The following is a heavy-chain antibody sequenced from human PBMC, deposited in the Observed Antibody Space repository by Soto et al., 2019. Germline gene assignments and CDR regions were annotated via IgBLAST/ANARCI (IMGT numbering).Heavy chain of an antibody. V-gene: IGHV3-15*07. CDR2: IKSKTDGGTT. J-gene: IGHJ4*02. CDR3: TTDRACGDYAYFDY. CDR1: GFTFSNAW. D-gene: IGHD4-17*01. Sequence: EVQLVESGGGLVKPGGSLRLSCAASGFTFSNAWMNWVRQAPGKGLEWVGRIKSKTDGGTTDYAAPVKGRFTISRDDSXNTLYLPMNRLNTEDTAVYYCTTDRACGDYAYFDYWGQGTLVTVSS.